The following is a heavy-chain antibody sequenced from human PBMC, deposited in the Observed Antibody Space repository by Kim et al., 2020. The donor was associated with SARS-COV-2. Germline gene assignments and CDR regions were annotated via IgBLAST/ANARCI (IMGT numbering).Heavy chain of an antibody. Sequence: DGSSTSCADSVKGRFTISRDNAKNTLYLQMSSLRAEDTAVYYCAVAGGDYWGQGTLVTVSS. D-gene: IGHD3-10*01. J-gene: IGHJ4*02. CDR3: AVAGGDY. CDR2: DGSST. V-gene: IGHV3-74*01.